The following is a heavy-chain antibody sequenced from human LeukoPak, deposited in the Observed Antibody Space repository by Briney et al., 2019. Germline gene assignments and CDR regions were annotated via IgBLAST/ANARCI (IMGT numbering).Heavy chain of an antibody. D-gene: IGHD3-3*01. V-gene: IGHV1-8*01. CDR3: ARLNLITIFGVVINYYYYMDV. Sequence: GASVKVSCKASGYTFTSYDINWVRQATGQGLEWMGWMNPNSGNTGYAQKSQGRVTMTRNTSISTAYMELSSLRSEDTAVYYCARLNLITIFGVVINYYYYMDVWGKGTTVTVSS. CDR2: MNPNSGNT. J-gene: IGHJ6*03. CDR1: GYTFTSYD.